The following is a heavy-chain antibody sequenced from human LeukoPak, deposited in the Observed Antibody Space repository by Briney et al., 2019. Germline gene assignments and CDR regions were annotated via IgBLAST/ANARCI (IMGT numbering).Heavy chain of an antibody. J-gene: IGHJ4*02. CDR2: INPYSGGT. CDR3: ARSFNVESGSSNFDY. V-gene: IGHV1-2*02. CDR1: GYTFTAYY. D-gene: IGHD6-6*01. Sequence: GAAVNESCMASGYTFTAYYMNWLRQAPGQGLEWMGWINPYSGGTNYAQKSEGSITMTRDTSISTASMEMSRLRSDDTAVYYCARSFNVESGSSNFDYWGQGTLVTVYS.